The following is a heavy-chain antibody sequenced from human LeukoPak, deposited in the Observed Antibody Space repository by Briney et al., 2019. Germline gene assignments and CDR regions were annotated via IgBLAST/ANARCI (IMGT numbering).Heavy chain of an antibody. CDR1: EYTFTGYY. CDR2: INPNNGGT. D-gene: IGHD1-26*01. CDR3: TRESGSYHGNDF. J-gene: IGHJ4*02. Sequence: ASVKVSCKASEYTFTGYYMHWVRQVPGQGLEWMGRINPNNGGTNYAQKFQGRVTMTGDTSISTAYMELSSLRSDDTAVYYCTRESGSYHGNDFWGQGTLVTVSS. V-gene: IGHV1-2*06.